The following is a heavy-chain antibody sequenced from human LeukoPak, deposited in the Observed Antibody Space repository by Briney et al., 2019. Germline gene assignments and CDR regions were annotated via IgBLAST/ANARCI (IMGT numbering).Heavy chain of an antibody. J-gene: IGHJ4*02. CDR1: GGTFSSYA. CDR3: ARVKAVALDY. CDR2: IIPIFGTA. V-gene: IGHV1-69*05. D-gene: IGHD6-19*01. Sequence: ASVKVSYKASGGTFSSYAISWVRQAPGQGLEWMGRIIPIFGTADYAQKFQGRVTITTDESTSTAYMELSSLRSEDTAVYYCARVKAVALDYWGQGTLVTVSS.